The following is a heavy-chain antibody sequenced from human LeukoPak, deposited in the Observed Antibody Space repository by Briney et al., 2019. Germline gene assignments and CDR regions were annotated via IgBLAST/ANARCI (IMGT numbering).Heavy chain of an antibody. J-gene: IGHJ4*02. CDR3: ARGMAYYYDSSGYSPHYYFDY. D-gene: IGHD3-22*01. CDR2: IYYSGST. V-gene: IGHV4-39*01. Sequence: WARQAPGKGLEWIGSIYYSGSTYYNPSLKSRVTISVDTSNNQFSLKLSSVTAAYTAVYYCARGMAYYYDSSGYSPHYYFDYWGQGTLVTVSS.